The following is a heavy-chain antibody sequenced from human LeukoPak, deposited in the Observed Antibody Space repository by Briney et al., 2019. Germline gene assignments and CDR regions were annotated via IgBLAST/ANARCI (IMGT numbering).Heavy chain of an antibody. V-gene: IGHV1-2*02. CDR3: ARGAPYWYFDL. Sequence: ASVKVSCKSSGYTFTGYYMHWVRQAPGQGLEWMGWINPNSGGTNYAQRFQGRVTMTRDTSITTAYMELSRLRSNDTAVYYCARGAPYWYFDLWGRGTLVTVSS. CDR1: GYTFTGYY. CDR2: INPNSGGT. J-gene: IGHJ2*01.